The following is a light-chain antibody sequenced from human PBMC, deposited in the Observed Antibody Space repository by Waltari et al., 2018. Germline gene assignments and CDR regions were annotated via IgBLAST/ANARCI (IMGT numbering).Light chain of an antibody. V-gene: IGKV1-12*01. Sequence: DIQMTQSPSSVSASVGDRVTISCRASQAIDTRVAWYQVKPGKPPKLLIYATSSWDSGVPARFSGSGSGTDFTLTITSLQPEDVATYYCQQDSSFPRTFGQGTRLEIK. CDR2: ATS. CDR3: QQDSSFPRT. CDR1: QAIDTR. J-gene: IGKJ5*01.